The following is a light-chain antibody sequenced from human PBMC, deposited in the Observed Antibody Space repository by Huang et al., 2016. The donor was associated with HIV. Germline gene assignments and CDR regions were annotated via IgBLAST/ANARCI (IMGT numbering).Light chain of an antibody. CDR1: QSALYSFNNKNY. V-gene: IGKV4-1*01. Sequence: DIVVTQSPDSLDVFLGERATINCKSSQSALYSFNNKNYLSWYQQKPGQPPKLLIFWASTRESGVPDRFSGSGSVTDFTLPISSLQAEDVAVYYCQQHYDTWTFGQGTKVEI. J-gene: IGKJ1*01. CDR3: QQHYDTWT. CDR2: WAS.